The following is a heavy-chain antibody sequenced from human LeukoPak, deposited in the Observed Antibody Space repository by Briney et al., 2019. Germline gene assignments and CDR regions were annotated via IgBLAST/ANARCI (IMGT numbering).Heavy chain of an antibody. CDR3: AKDRGYYDSSGIRAQFDY. CDR2: ISGSGGST. J-gene: IGHJ4*02. CDR1: GFTFSSYA. D-gene: IGHD3-22*01. Sequence: GGSLRLSCAASGFTFSSYAMSWVRQAPGKGLEWVSAISGSGGSTYYADSVKGRFTISRDNSKNTLYLQMNSLRAEDTAVYYCAKDRGYYDSSGIRAQFDYWGQGTLVTVSS. V-gene: IGHV3-23*01.